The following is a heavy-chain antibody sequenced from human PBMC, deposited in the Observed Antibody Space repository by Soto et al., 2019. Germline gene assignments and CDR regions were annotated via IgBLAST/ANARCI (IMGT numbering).Heavy chain of an antibody. CDR2: INAGNGNT. CDR3: ARAWVVVTAPDY. V-gene: IGHV1-3*01. Sequence: ASVKVSCKASDYTFTSYGISWVRQAPGQRLEWMGWINAGNGNTKYSQKFQGRVTITRDTSASTAYMELSSLRSEDTAVYYCARAWVVVTAPDYWGQGTLVTVSS. J-gene: IGHJ4*02. D-gene: IGHD2-21*02. CDR1: DYTFTSYG.